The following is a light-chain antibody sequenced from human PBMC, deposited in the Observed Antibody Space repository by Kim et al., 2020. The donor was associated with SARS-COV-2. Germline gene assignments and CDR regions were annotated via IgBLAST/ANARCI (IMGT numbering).Light chain of an antibody. CDR1: SSDVGSYTL. V-gene: IGLV2-23*02. J-gene: IGLJ2*01. CDR3: CSYAGSVV. CDR2: EVS. Sequence: SPGQSITLSCTGPSSDVGSYTLVSWYQQHPGKAPKLMIYEVSKRPSGVSNRFSGSKSGNTASLTISGLQAEDEADYYCCSYAGSVVFGGGTQLTVL.